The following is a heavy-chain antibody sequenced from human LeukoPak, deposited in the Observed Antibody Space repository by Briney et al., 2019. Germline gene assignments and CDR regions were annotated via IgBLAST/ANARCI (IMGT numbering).Heavy chain of an antibody. J-gene: IGHJ6*02. CDR3: AKPPAGGSPYYYYGMDV. CDR2: ISGSGGST. V-gene: IGHV3-23*01. Sequence: GGSLRLSCAASGFTFSSYSMSWVRQAPGKGLEWVSAISGSGGSTYYADSVKGRFTISRDNSKNTLYLQMNSLRADDTAVYYCAKPPAGGSPYYYYGMDVWGQGTTVTVSS. CDR1: GFTFSSYS. D-gene: IGHD3-10*01.